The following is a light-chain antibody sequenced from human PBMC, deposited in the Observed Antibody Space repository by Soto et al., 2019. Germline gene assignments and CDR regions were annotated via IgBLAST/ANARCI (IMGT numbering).Light chain of an antibody. CDR2: DAS. V-gene: IGKV3-11*01. J-gene: IGKJ1*01. CDR3: QQRSNGPWT. CDR1: QSVSSY. Sequence: EIVLTQSPATLSLSPGERATLSCRASQSVSSYLAWYQQKPGQAPRLLIYDASNRATGIPARFSGSGSGTDFTLTISSLEPEDFAVYYFQQRSNGPWTFGQGTKVEIK.